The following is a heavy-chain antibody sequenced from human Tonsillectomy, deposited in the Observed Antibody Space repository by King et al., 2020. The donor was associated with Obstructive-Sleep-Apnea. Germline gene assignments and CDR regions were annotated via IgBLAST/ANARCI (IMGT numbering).Heavy chain of an antibody. CDR1: GFNFDDYT. Sequence: VQLVESGGVVVQPGGSLRLSCAASGFNFDDYTMHWVRQAPGKGLEWVSLISWDGYSTYYADSVKGRFTISRDNSKNSLYLQMNSLRTEDTALYYCAKQNIVVVTAMYYFDYWGQGTLVTVSS. V-gene: IGHV3-43*01. CDR2: ISWDGYST. J-gene: IGHJ4*02. D-gene: IGHD2-21*02. CDR3: AKQNIVVVTAMYYFDY.